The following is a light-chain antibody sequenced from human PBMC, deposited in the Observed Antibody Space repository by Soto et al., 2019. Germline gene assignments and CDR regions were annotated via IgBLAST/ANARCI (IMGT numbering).Light chain of an antibody. Sequence: EIVLTQSPATLSLSPGERATLSCRASQSVSKYVAWYQQKPGQAPGLLIHDASNRASGIPARFSGSGSGTDFTLTISSLEPEDFAVYYCHQRTNWPLYTFGQGTKLEIK. CDR3: HQRTNWPLYT. V-gene: IGKV3-11*01. CDR2: DAS. CDR1: QSVSKY. J-gene: IGKJ2*01.